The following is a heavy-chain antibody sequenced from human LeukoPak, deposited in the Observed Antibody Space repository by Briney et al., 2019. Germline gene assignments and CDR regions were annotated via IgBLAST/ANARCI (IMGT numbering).Heavy chain of an antibody. CDR2: ICFDGSNQ. D-gene: IGHD6-13*01. Sequence: GGTLRLSCAASGFIFTSHGMHGVRQAPGKGLEWVAVICFDGSNQFYADSVKGRFTISRDNSKNTLYLQMNSLGAEDTAVYYCARGPYSSTWYYFEYWGQGTLVTVS. J-gene: IGHJ4*02. V-gene: IGHV3-33*01. CDR1: GFIFTSHG. CDR3: ARGPYSSTWYYFEY.